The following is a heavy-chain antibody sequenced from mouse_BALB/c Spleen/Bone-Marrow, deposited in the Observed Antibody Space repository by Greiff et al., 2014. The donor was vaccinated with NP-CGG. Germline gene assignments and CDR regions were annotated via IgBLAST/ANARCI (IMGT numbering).Heavy chain of an antibody. D-gene: IGHD1-1*01. Sequence: EVQLQQSGTALVKPEASVKLSCAASGFNIKDTYMHWVKQRPEQGLEWIGRIDPANGDTKYDPKFQGKATITADTSSNTAYLQLSSLTSEDTAVYYCTRPSFYYGSSYWYFDVWGAGTTVTVSS. CDR2: IDPANGDT. J-gene: IGHJ1*01. CDR1: GFNIKDTY. V-gene: IGHV14-3*02. CDR3: TRPSFYYGSSYWYFDV.